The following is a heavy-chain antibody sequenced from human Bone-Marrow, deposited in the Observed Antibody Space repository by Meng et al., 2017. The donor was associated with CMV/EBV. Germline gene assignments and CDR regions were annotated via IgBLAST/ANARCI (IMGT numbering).Heavy chain of an antibody. CDR2: IYPDASET. D-gene: IGHD3-3*01. V-gene: IGHV5-51*01. CDR1: GYSFPIYW. CDR3: ARHRGGDFGNSLDN. Sequence: KVSCKGLGYSFPIYWIAWVRQMSGKGLEWIGIIYPDASETRYSPSFQGQVTISADKSSNTAYLQLGSLQASDTATYYCARHRGGDFGNSLDNWGKGTLVTVSS. J-gene: IGHJ4*02.